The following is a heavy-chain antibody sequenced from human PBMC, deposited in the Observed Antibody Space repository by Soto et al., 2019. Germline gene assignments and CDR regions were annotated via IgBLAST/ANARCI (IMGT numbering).Heavy chain of an antibody. CDR1: GFTFSIYA. Sequence: AGGSLRLSCAASGFTFSIYAMTWVRQAPGKGLKWVSTISGSGTSAYYADSVQGRFTFSRDNSKNTLYLQMNSLRAEDTAVYYCAKMSDGWNGVFHIWSQGTMVPVSS. CDR3: AKMSDGWNGVFHI. CDR2: ISGSGTSA. D-gene: IGHD1-1*01. V-gene: IGHV3-23*01. J-gene: IGHJ3*02.